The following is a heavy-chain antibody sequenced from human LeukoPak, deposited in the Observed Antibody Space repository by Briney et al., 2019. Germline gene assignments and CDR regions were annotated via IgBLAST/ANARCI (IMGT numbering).Heavy chain of an antibody. J-gene: IGHJ4*02. CDR3: ARVAARMVAPSIDY. Sequence: ASETLSLTCTVSGGSISSGVYYWSWIRQHPGKGLEWMGYIFFTGRVSYNPSLKSRITISVDSTRNHFSLEVSSVTAADTAVYYCARVAARMVAPSIDYWGQGTLVTVSS. V-gene: IGHV4-31*03. CDR2: IFFTGRV. D-gene: IGHD2-8*01. CDR1: GGSISSGVYY.